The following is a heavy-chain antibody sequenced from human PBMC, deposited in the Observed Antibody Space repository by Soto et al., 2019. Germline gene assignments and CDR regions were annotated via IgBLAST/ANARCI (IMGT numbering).Heavy chain of an antibody. J-gene: IGHJ4*02. CDR1: GYTFTSYG. D-gene: IGHD3-3*01. V-gene: IGHV1-18*01. CDR2: ISAYNGNT. CDR3: ARDPSRFLEWLFAYDY. Sequence: ASVKVSCKASGYTFTSYGISWVRQAPGQGLEWMGWISAYNGNTNYAQKLQGRATMTTDTSTSTAYMELRSLRSDDTAVYYCARDPSRFLEWLFAYDYWGQGTLVTVS.